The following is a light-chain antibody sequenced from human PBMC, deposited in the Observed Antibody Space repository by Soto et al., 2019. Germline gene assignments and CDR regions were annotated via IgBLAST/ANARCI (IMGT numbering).Light chain of an antibody. CDR1: QSLAYSDGNTY. CDR2: KVS. J-gene: IGKJ2*01. Sequence: DVVMTQPPLSLPVTLGQPASISCRSSQSLAYSDGNTYLNWFQQRPGQSPRRLIYKVSNRDSGVPDRFSGSVSGTDFTLKISRVEAEDVGVYYCMQGTHWPPYTFGQGTKLEIK. CDR3: MQGTHWPPYT. V-gene: IGKV2-30*01.